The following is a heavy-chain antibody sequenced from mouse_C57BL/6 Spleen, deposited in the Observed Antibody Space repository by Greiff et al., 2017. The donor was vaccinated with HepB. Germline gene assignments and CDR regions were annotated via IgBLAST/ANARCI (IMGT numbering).Heavy chain of an antibody. CDR1: GYTFTSYW. CDR2: IYPGSGST. D-gene: IGHD2-5*01. Sequence: VQLQQSGAELVKPGASVKMSCKASGYTFTSYWITWVKQRPGQGLEWIGDIYPGSGSTNYNEKFKSKATLTVDTSSSTAYMQLSSLTSEDSAVYYCARLSPFYSNYGYYAMDYWGQGTSVTVSS. CDR3: ARLSPFYSNYGYYAMDY. J-gene: IGHJ4*01. V-gene: IGHV1-55*01.